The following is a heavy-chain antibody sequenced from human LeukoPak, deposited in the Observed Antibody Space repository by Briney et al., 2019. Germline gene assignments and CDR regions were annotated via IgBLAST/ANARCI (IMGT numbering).Heavy chain of an antibody. CDR1: GFTFSSYS. J-gene: IGHJ3*02. D-gene: IGHD2-15*01. Sequence: GGSLRLSCAASGFTFSSYSMSWVRQAPGKGLEWVSVIYSGGSTYYADSVKGRFTISRDNSKNTLYLQMNSLRAEDTAVYYCAREPVVAATIRAFDIWGQGTMVTVSS. CDR2: IYSGGST. CDR3: AREPVVAATIRAFDI. V-gene: IGHV3-53*01.